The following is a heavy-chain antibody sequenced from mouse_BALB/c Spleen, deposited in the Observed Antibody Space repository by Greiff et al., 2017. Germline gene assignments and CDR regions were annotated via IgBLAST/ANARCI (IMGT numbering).Heavy chain of an antibody. V-gene: IGHV5-15*02. CDR3: ARGDGYHWYFDV. CDR2: ISNLAYSI. D-gene: IGHD2-3*01. CDR1: GFTFSDYG. J-gene: IGHJ1*01. Sequence: EVMLVESGGGLVQPGGSRKLSCAASGFTFSDYGMAWVRQAPGKGPEWVAFISNLAYSIYYADTVTGRFTISRENAKNTLYLEMSSLRSEDTAMYYCARGDGYHWYFDVWGAGTTVTVSS.